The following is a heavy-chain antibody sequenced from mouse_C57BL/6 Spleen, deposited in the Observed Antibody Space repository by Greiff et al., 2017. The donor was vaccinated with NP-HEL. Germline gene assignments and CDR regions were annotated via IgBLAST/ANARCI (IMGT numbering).Heavy chain of an antibody. V-gene: IGHV5-6*01. J-gene: IGHJ2*01. CDR1: GFTFSSYG. CDR2: ISSGGSYT. CDR3: ARRVQLLYDFDY. Sequence: EVQLQQSGGDLVKPGGSLKLSCAASGFTFSSYGMSWVRQTPDKRLEWVATISSGGSYTYYPDSVKGRFTISRDNTTNTLYLKMSSLKSEDTAMYYCARRVQLLYDFDYGGQGTTLTVSS. D-gene: IGHD2-14*01.